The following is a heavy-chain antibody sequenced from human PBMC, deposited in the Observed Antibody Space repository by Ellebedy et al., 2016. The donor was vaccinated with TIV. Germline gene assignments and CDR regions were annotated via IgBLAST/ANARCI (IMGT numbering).Heavy chain of an antibody. CDR2: XHPVSGST. CDR1: GYTFTSYD. CDR3: GRLPSGNSVGWIIDY. J-gene: IGHJ4*02. D-gene: IGHD6-19*01. V-gene: IGHV1-8*01. Sequence: ASVKVSCKASGYTFTSYDIIXLRHAPGQGLAWMGLXHPVSGSTGYSHKFQGRVSMTSDTSIRTAYLEMSGLTSDDTAVYYCGRLPSGNSVGWIIDYWGQGTLVTVSS.